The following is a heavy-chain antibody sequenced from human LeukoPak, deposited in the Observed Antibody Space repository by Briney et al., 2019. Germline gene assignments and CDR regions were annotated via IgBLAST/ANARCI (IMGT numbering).Heavy chain of an antibody. V-gene: IGHV3-23*01. J-gene: IGHJ4*02. Sequence: GGSLRLSCAASGFTFSSYAMSWVRQAPGKGLEWVSAISGSGGSTYYADSVKGRFTISRDNSKNTLYLQMNSLRAEDTAVYYCAKDAPHYYDILTGYYAYFDYWGQGTLVTVSS. CDR2: ISGSGGST. D-gene: IGHD3-9*01. CDR3: AKDAPHYYDILTGYYAYFDY. CDR1: GFTFSSYA.